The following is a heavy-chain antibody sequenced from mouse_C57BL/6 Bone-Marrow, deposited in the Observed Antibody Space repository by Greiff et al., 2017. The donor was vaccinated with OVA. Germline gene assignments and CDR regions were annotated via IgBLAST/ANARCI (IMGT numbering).Heavy chain of an antibody. CDR3: ARSREVDYYGPWYFDV. CDR2: INPSNGGT. CDR1: GYTFTSYW. J-gene: IGHJ1*03. Sequence: VQLQQPGTELVKPGASVKLSCKASGYTFTSYWMHWVKQRPGQGLEWIGNINPSNGGTNYNDKFKSKATLTVDNSSSTDYMQLSSLTSEDSAVYYGARSREVDYYGPWYFDVWGKGTTVTVSS. V-gene: IGHV1-53*01. D-gene: IGHD1-1*01.